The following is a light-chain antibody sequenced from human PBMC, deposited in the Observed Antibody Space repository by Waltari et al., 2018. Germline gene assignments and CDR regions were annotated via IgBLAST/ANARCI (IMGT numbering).Light chain of an antibody. CDR3: QQYNSLWT. J-gene: IGKJ1*01. CDR1: QSISSW. Sequence: DIQMTQSPSTLSASVGDRVTLTCRASQSISSWLAWYQQKPGKAPKLLIYKASTLESGVPSRFSGSGSGKEVTLTVSSLQPDDFATYYCQQYNSLWTFGQGTKVEIK. V-gene: IGKV1-5*03. CDR2: KAS.